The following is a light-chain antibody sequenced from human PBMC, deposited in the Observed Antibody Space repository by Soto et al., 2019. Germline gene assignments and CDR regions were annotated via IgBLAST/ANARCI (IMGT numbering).Light chain of an antibody. J-gene: IGKJ2*01. CDR2: DVS. Sequence: EIVLTQFPATLSLSPGEGAALSCRASQSVSSYLAWYQQKPGQAPRLLIYDVSYRATGIPARFSGGGSGTDFTLTISSLEPEDFAVYYCQQRSSWPYTFGQGSKLEI. V-gene: IGKV3-11*01. CDR1: QSVSSY. CDR3: QQRSSWPYT.